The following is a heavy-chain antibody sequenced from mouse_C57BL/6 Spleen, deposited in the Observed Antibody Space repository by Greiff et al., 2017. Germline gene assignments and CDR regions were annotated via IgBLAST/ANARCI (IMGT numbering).Heavy chain of an antibody. CDR3: TRASYYYGSSYYYYAMDY. Sequence: EVMLVESGEGLAKPGGSLKLSCAASGFTFSSYAMSWVRQTPEKRLEWVAYISSGGDYIYYADTVKGRFTFSRDNARNTLYLQMSSLKSEDTAMYYCTRASYYYGSSYYYYAMDYWGQGTSVTVSS. CDR1: GFTFSSYA. CDR2: ISSGGDYI. D-gene: IGHD1-1*01. V-gene: IGHV5-9-1*02. J-gene: IGHJ4*01.